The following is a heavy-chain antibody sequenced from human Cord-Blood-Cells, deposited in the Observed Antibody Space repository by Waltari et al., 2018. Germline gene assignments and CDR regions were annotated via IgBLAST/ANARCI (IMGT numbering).Heavy chain of an antibody. D-gene: IGHD3-10*01. CDR1: GYTLTELP. CDR2: FDPEDGET. Sequence: QVQLVQSGAEVKKPGASVKVSCKVSGYTLTELPMNWLRQAPGKGLEWMGGFDPEDGETIYAQKFQGRVTMTEDTSTDTAYMELSSLRSEDTAVYYCATVKMVRGVTPIIAGDYWGQGTLVTVSS. CDR3: ATVKMVRGVTPIIAGDY. J-gene: IGHJ4*02. V-gene: IGHV1-24*01.